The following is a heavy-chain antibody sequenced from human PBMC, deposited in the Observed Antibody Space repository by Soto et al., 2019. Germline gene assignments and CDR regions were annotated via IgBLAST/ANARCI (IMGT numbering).Heavy chain of an antibody. Sequence: PGGSPRLCCAASGFTVSSYAMSWVRQAPGKGLEWVSAISGSGGSTYYADSVKGRFTISRDNSKNTLYLQMNSLRAEDTAVYYCAKDPRMSSGWYYWFDPWGQGTLVTVSS. CDR1: GFTVSSYA. V-gene: IGHV3-23*01. D-gene: IGHD6-19*01. CDR2: ISGSGGST. CDR3: AKDPRMSSGWYYWFDP. J-gene: IGHJ5*02.